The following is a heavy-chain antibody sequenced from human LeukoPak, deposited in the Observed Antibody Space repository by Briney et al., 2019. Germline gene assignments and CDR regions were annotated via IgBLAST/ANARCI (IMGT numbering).Heavy chain of an antibody. CDR3: AKRDGYNSNPLKD. J-gene: IGHJ4*02. D-gene: IGHD5-24*01. Sequence: AGGSLRLSCAASGFTFSSYAMSWVRQAPGKGLEWVSAISGSGSSTYYADSVKGRFTISRDNSKNTLYPQMNSLRAEDTALYYCAKRDGYNSNPLKDWGQGTLVTVSS. CDR1: GFTFSSYA. V-gene: IGHV3-23*01. CDR2: ISGSGSST.